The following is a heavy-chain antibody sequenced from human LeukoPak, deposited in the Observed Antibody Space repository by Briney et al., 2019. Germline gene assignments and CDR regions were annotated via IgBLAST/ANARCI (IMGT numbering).Heavy chain of an antibody. V-gene: IGHV3-15*01. D-gene: IGHD3-10*01. CDR2: IKSKTDGGTT. CDR3: TTDLLLWFGELSQIDTDDDAFDI. CDR1: GFTFSNAW. Sequence: PGGSLRLSCAASGFTFSNAWMSWVRQAPGKGLEWVGRIKSKTDGGTTDYAAPVKGRFTISRDDSKNTLYLQMNSLKTEDTAVYYCTTDLLLWFGELSQIDTDDDAFDIWGQGTMVTVSS. J-gene: IGHJ3*02.